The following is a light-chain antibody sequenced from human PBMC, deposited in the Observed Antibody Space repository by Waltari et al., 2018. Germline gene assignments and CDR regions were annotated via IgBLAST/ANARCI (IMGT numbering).Light chain of an antibody. Sequence: TQDPAVSVAVGQPVRITCQGDSLRSYHASWYQQRPGQAPKLLIYDQKNRPSGVPGRFSGSSSDNTASLTITGAQAEDEAYYYCHSRDASGVGGAFGGGTKLTVL. CDR3: HSRDASGVGGA. V-gene: IGLV3-19*01. CDR2: DQK. CDR1: SLRSYH. J-gene: IGLJ2*01.